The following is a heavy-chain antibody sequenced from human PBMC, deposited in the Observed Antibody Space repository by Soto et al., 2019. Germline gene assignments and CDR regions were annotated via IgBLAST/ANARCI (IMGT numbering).Heavy chain of an antibody. V-gene: IGHV3-74*01. Sequence: EVQLVESGGGLVQPGGSLRLSCAASGFTFSSYWMHWVRQAPGKELVWVSRINSDGSSTSYADSVKGRFTISRDNAKNTLYLQMNSLRAEDTAVYYCAGSVKQDPRDDDSFDIWGHGTIVTVSS. D-gene: IGHD2-15*01. CDR1: GFTFSSYW. CDR2: INSDGSST. J-gene: IGHJ3*02. CDR3: AGSVKQDPRDDDSFDI.